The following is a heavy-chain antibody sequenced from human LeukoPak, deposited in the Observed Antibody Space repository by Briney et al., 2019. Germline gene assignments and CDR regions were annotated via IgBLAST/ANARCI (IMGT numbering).Heavy chain of an antibody. J-gene: IGHJ3*02. CDR1: GFTFSDYY. CDR2: ISGSGGST. V-gene: IGHV3-23*01. Sequence: GGSLRLSCIAYGFTFSDYYMSWVRQAPGKGLEWVSAISGSGGSTYYADSVKGRFTISRDNSKNTLYMQMNSLRAEDTAVYYCAKGGLLWFGEFSYAFDIWGQGTMVTVSS. CDR3: AKGGLLWFGEFSYAFDI. D-gene: IGHD3-10*01.